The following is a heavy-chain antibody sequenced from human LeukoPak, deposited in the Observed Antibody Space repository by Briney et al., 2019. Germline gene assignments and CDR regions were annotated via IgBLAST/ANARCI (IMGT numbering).Heavy chain of an antibody. CDR3: ARVRGSGYDY. CDR1: GYTFTSYG. D-gene: IGHD3-22*01. CDR2: INPNSGGT. J-gene: IGHJ4*02. Sequence: GASVKVSCKASGYTFTSYGISWVRQAPGQGLEWMGWINPNSGGTNYAQKFQGRVTMTRDTSISTAYVELSRLRSDDTAVYYCARVRGSGYDYWGQGTLVTVSS. V-gene: IGHV1-2*02.